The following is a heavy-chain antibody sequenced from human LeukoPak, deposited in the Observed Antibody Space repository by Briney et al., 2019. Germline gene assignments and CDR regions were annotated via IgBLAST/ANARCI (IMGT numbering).Heavy chain of an antibody. CDR2: IGAGGTFT. CDR3: AKEGDSSGYSHYFDY. CDR1: GFTFSSYA. J-gene: IGHJ4*02. V-gene: IGHV3-23*01. D-gene: IGHD3-22*01. Sequence: GGSLRRSCTASGFTFSSYAMNWVRQAPGKGLEWVSGIGAGGTFTYYADSVKGRFTISRDNSRNTLYLQMNSLSADDTAVYYCAKEGDSSGYSHYFDYWGQGTLVTVSS.